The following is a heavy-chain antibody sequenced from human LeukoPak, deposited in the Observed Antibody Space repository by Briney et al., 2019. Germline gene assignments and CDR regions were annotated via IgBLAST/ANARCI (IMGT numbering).Heavy chain of an antibody. V-gene: IGHV3-9*01. J-gene: IGHJ4*02. CDR2: ISWSSGSI. Sequence: GGSLRLSCAASGFTFDDYAMHWVRQAPGKGLEWVSGISWSSGSIGYADSVKGRFTISRDNAKNSLYLQMNSLRAEDTALYYCAKDGSYDFWSGYYLNWGQGTLVTVSS. D-gene: IGHD3-3*01. CDR3: AKDGSYDFWSGYYLN. CDR1: GFTFDDYA.